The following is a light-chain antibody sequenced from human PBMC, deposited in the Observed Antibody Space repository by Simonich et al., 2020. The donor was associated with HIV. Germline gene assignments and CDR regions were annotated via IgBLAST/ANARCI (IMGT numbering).Light chain of an antibody. V-gene: IGKV1-39*01. J-gene: IGKJ2*01. CDR2: AAS. CDR1: QSISSY. CDR3: QQSFSTPYT. Sequence: DIRMPQSPSSLSASVGDRVTITCRASQSISSYLNWYQQKPGKAPKLLIYAASTLQSGVPSRCSGSGSGTDCTLTISSLQPEDFATYYCQQSFSTPYTFGQGTKLEIK.